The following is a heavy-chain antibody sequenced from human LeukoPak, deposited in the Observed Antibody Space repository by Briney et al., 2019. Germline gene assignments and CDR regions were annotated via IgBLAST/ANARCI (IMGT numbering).Heavy chain of an antibody. Sequence: PGGSLRLSCAASGFTFGTYWMPWVRQAPGKGLVWVSRLDTDGTDTAYADSVKGRFTISRDNAKNTLYLQMNSLRAEDTAVYYCARDPTYYYGSGSWWGQGTLVTVSS. CDR1: GFTFGTYW. D-gene: IGHD3-10*01. V-gene: IGHV3-74*01. J-gene: IGHJ4*02. CDR2: LDTDGTDT. CDR3: ARDPTYYYGSGSW.